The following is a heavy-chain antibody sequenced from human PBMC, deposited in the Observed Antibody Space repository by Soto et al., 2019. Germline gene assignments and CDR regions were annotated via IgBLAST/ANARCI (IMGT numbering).Heavy chain of an antibody. CDR1: GFTLSNFW. D-gene: IGHD3-3*01. Sequence: EVQLVESGGGLVQPGGSLRLSCAASGFTLSNFWMHWVRQVPGKGLVWVSRINDDGSRTKYADSVEGRLTISRDDAKNTLYLQMDGPRADDTALYYCVRDHHDYDFWSGNPRGYFDLWGRGTLVTVSS. CDR3: VRDHHDYDFWSGNPRGYFDL. V-gene: IGHV3-74*01. CDR2: INDDGSRT. J-gene: IGHJ2*01.